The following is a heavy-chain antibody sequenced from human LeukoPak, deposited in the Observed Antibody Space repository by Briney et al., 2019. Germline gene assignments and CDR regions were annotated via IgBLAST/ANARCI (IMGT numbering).Heavy chain of an antibody. CDR3: ARVNCGGDCYDYYFDY. D-gene: IGHD2-21*02. J-gene: IGHJ4*02. CDR2: INPNSGGT. V-gene: IGHV1-2*04. CDR1: GYTFTGYY. Sequence: ASVKVSCKASGYTFTGYYMHWVRQAPGQGLEWMGWINPNSGGTNYAQKFQGWVTMIRDTSISTAYMELSRLRSDDTAVYYCARVNCGGDCYDYYFDYWGQGTLVTVSS.